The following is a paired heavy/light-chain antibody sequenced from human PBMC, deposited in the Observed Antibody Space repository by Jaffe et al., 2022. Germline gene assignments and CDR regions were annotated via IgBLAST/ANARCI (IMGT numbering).Light chain of an antibody. J-gene: IGLJ1*01. CDR3: QSYDNTLSGYV. V-gene: IGLV1-40*01. Sequence: QSVLTQPPSVSGAPGQRVTISCSGSSSNTGAGFDVHWYQQLPGTAPKLLMYGNSNRPSGVPDRFSGSKSGTSASLAITGLQAEDEADYYCQSYDNTLSGYVFGTGTKVTVL. CDR2: GNS. CDR1: SSNTGAGFD.
Heavy chain of an antibody. V-gene: IGHV3-48*03. CDR3: ARDRGDTLTGYFGH. J-gene: IGHJ4*02. Sequence: EVQLVESGGGLVQPGGSLRLSCAASRFTFSGYEMNWVRQAPGKGLEWVSYISSSGNYILYADSVKGRFTVSRDNAKNSLYLQMNSLRAEDTAVYYCARDRGDTLTGYFGHWGQGTLVTVSS. CDR2: ISSSGNYI. CDR1: RFTFSGYE. D-gene: IGHD3-9*01.